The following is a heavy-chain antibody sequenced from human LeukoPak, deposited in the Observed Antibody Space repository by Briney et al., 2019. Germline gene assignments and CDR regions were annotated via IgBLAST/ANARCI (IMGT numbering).Heavy chain of an antibody. J-gene: IGHJ6*02. D-gene: IGHD1-1*01. Sequence: ASVKVSCKASGGTFSSYAISWVRQAPGQGLEWMGRIIPILGIANYAQKFQGRVTITADKSTSTAYMELSSLRSEDTAVYYCAKGLTTFYYYYYGLDVWGQGTTVTVFS. V-gene: IGHV1-69*04. CDR3: AKGLTTFYYYYYGLDV. CDR2: IIPILGIA. CDR1: GGTFSSYA.